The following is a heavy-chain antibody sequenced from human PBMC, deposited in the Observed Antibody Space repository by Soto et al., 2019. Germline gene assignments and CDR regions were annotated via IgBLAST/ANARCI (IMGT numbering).Heavy chain of an antibody. J-gene: IGHJ4*02. D-gene: IGHD1-26*01. CDR2: IWYDGSNK. Sequence: GXSLRLSCAASGFTLSSYGLHWFRQAPGKGLEWVAVIWYDGSNKYYADSVKGRFTISRDNSKNTLYLQMNSLRAEDTAVYYCARDSDYIDYWGQGTLVTVSS. CDR3: ARDSDYIDY. V-gene: IGHV3-33*01. CDR1: GFTLSSYG.